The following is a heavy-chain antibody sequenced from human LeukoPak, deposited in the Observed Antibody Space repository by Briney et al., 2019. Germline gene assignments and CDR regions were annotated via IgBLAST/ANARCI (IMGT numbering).Heavy chain of an antibody. CDR3: ARDRGSGAGGDSGSFDY. D-gene: IGHD1-26*01. V-gene: IGHV3-30-3*01. J-gene: IGHJ4*02. CDR2: ISYDGSNK. CDR1: GFTFSSYA. Sequence: GRSLRLSCAASGFTFSSYAMHWVRQAPGKGLEWVAVISYDGSNKYYADSVKGRFTISRDNSKNTLYLQMNSLRAEDTAVYYCARDRGSGAGGDSGSFDYWGQGTLVTVSS.